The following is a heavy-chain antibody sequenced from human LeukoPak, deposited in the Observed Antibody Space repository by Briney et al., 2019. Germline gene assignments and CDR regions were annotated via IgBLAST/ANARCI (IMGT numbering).Heavy chain of an antibody. J-gene: IGHJ4*02. CDR3: ARASAAGTHLDY. CDR1: GGSISSGGYY. CDR2: IYYSGST. V-gene: IGHV4-31*03. Sequence: SETLSLTCTVSGGSISSGGYYWSWIRLHPGMGLEWIGYIYYSGSTYYNPSLKSRVTISVDTSKNQFSLKLSSVTAADTAVYYCARASAAGTHLDYWGQGTLVTVSS. D-gene: IGHD6-13*01.